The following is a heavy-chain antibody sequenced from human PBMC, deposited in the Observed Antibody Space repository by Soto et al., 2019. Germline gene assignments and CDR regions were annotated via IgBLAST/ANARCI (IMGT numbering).Heavy chain of an antibody. Sequence: HPGGSLRLSCAVSGSIFRGYGMHWVRQAPGKGLEWVAIIWHDGSNKYYADSVKGRFTISRDNSKNTLYLQMNSLRAEDTAVYYCARDRGGDLKAFDIWGQGKMVTVSS. CDR2: IWHDGSNK. V-gene: IGHV3-33*01. CDR1: GSIFRGYG. J-gene: IGHJ3*02. D-gene: IGHD3-10*01. CDR3: ARDRGGDLKAFDI.